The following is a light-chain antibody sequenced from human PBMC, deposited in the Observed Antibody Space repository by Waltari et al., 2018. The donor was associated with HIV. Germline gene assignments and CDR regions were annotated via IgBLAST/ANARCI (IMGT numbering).Light chain of an antibody. V-gene: IGLV1-44*01. CDR3: ASWDDSLNGVI. J-gene: IGLJ2*01. Sequence: QSVLTQPPSASGTPGQRVTISCSGSNSNIGTRPVNWYQQLAGSAPKLLIYRSDLRPSGVPDRVSGSKSATSASLAISGLQSEDEATYYCASWDDSLNGVIFGGGTELTVL. CDR2: RSD. CDR1: NSNIGTRP.